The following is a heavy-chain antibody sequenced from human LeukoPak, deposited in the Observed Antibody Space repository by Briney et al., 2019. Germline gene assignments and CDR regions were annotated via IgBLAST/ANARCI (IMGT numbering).Heavy chain of an antibody. V-gene: IGHV3-30*18. CDR1: GFTFSSYG. J-gene: IGHJ5*02. CDR3: AKDLGSVAAADYNWFDP. CDR2: ISYGGSNK. Sequence: GGSLRLSCAASGFTFSSYGMHWVRQAPGKGLEWVAVISYGGSNKYYADSVKGRFTISRDNSKNTLYLQMNSLRAEDTAVYYCAKDLGSVAAADYNWFDPWGQGTLVTVSS. D-gene: IGHD6-13*01.